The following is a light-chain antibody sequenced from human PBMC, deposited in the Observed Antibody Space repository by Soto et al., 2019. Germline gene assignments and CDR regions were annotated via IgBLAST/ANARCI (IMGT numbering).Light chain of an antibody. CDR3: QQLNSYPRT. CDR2: AAS. V-gene: IGKV1-9*01. CDR1: QGIRSF. J-gene: IGKJ3*01. Sequence: DIQLTQSPSFLSASVGDRVTITCRASQGIRSFLAWYQQKPGKAPKLLIYAASSLQSGVPSRFSGSGSGTELTLSISSLQPEDFATYYCQQLNSYPRTFGPGTKVDIK.